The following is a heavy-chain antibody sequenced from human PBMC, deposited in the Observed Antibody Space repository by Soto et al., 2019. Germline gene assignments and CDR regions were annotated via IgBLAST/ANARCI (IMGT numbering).Heavy chain of an antibody. CDR2: INPSGGST. V-gene: IGHV1-46*01. Sequence: ASVKVSCKASGYTFTSYYMHWVRQAPGQGLEWMGIINPSGGSTSYAQKFQGRVTMTRDTSTSTVYMELSSLRSEDTAVYYCARDTSNYDISTGYRDAFDIWGQGTMVTVSS. CDR3: ARDTSNYDISTGYRDAFDI. J-gene: IGHJ3*02. CDR1: GYTFTSYY. D-gene: IGHD3-9*01.